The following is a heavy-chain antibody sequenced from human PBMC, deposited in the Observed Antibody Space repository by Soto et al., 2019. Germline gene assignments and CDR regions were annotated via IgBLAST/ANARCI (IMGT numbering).Heavy chain of an antibody. V-gene: IGHV2-5*02. J-gene: IGHJ4*02. D-gene: IGHD3-16*01. CDR3: ARGTPLDYDYIWGSYPFPFDY. CDR2: IYWDDDK. Sequence: SGPTLVKPTQTLTLTCTFSGFSLSTSGVGVGWIRQPPGKALEWLALIYWDDDKRYSPSLKSRLTITKDTSKNQVVLTMTNMDPVDTATYYCARGTPLDYDYIWGSYPFPFDYWGQGTLVTVSS. CDR1: GFSLSTSGVG.